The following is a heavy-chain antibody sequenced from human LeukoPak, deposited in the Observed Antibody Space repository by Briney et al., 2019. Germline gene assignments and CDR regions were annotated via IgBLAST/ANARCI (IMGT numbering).Heavy chain of an antibody. CDR2: INPSGGST. Sequence: ASVKVSCKASGYTFTSYYMHWVRQAPGQGLEWMGIINPSGGSTSYAQKFQGRVTMTRDMSTSTVYMELSSLRSEDTAVYYCARGRVWQQLVNYYYYYMDVWGKGTTVTVSS. D-gene: IGHD6-13*01. V-gene: IGHV1-46*01. J-gene: IGHJ6*03. CDR1: GYTFTSYY. CDR3: ARGRVWQQLVNYYYYYMDV.